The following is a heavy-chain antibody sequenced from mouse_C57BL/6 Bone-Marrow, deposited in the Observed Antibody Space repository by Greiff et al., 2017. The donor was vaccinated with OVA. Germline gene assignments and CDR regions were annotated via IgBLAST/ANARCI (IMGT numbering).Heavy chain of an antibody. J-gene: IGHJ4*01. CDR3: ARTHSNYVYAMDY. V-gene: IGHV1-50*01. Sequence: QVQLQQPGAELVKPGASVKLSCKASGYTFTSYWMQWVKQRPGQGLEWIGEIDPSDSYTNYNQKFKGKATLTVDTSSSTAYMQLSSLTSEDSAVYYCARTHSNYVYAMDYWGQGTSVTVSS. CDR1: GYTFTSYW. CDR2: IDPSDSYT. D-gene: IGHD2-5*01.